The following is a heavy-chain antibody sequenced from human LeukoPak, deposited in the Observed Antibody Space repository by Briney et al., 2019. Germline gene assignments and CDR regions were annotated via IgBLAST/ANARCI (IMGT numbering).Heavy chain of an antibody. CDR1: GFTFSSYS. J-gene: IGHJ3*02. V-gene: IGHV3-48*04. CDR2: ISGRSSII. Sequence: GGSLRLSCAASGFTFSSYSMSWVRQAPGKGPEWVSYISGRSSIIYYADSVKGRFTISRDNAKNSLYLQMTGLRAEDTAVYYCARDQSGHIAGGTDAFEIWGQGSMVTVSS. D-gene: IGHD1-26*01. CDR3: ARDQSGHIAGGTDAFEI.